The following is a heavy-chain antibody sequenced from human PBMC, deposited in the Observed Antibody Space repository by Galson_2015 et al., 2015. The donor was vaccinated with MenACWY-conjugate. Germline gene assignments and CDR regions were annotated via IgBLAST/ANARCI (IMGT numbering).Heavy chain of an antibody. V-gene: IGHV1-69*01. D-gene: IGHD5-18*01. J-gene: IGHJ6*02. CDR1: GGTFSNHA. Sequence: CKATGGTFSNHAISWVRQAPGQGLEWVGGIIPMFGTTYYAQRFQGRVTITADESTRTAYLDLRSLRSEDTAVYYCARDGYSYGFGFYGMDVWGPGTTVIVSS. CDR2: IIPMFGTT. CDR3: ARDGYSYGFGFYGMDV.